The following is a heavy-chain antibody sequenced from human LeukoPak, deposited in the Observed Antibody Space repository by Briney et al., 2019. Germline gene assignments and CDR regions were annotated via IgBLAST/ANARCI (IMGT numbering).Heavy chain of an antibody. Sequence: GGSLRLSCAASGFTFSNYAMSWVRQAPGKGLEWVSSISGSGDSTYYADSVKGRFTISRDNSKNTLFLQINSLRAEDTAVYYCAKRTAAAATFCGVDHWGQGTLVTVSS. CDR3: AKRTAAAATFCGVDH. CDR1: GFTFSNYA. D-gene: IGHD6-13*01. J-gene: IGHJ4*02. CDR2: ISGSGDST. V-gene: IGHV3-23*01.